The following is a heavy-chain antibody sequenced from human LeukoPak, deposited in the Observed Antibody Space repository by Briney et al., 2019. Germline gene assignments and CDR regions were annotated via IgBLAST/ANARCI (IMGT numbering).Heavy chain of an antibody. V-gene: IGHV4-59*01. J-gene: IGHJ6*02. CDR1: GGSISSYY. Sequence: PSETLSLTCTVSGGSISSYYWSWIRQPPGKGLEWIGYIYYSGSTNYNPSLKSRVTISVDTSKNQFSLKLSSVTAADTAVYYCARDREGYYGMDVWGQGTTVTVSS. CDR2: IYYSGST. CDR3: ARDREGYYGMDV.